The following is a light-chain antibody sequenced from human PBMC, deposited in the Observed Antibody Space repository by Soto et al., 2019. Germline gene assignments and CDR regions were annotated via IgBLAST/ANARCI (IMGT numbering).Light chain of an antibody. Sequence: DIQMTQSPSTLSASIGDRVTITCRASQSISNLLAWYHQKPGRAPTLLIYKASTLESGVPSRFSGSGSGTEFSLTISSLQPDDFATYYCQQYKSYPLTFGQGTRLEIK. CDR2: KAS. J-gene: IGKJ5*01. CDR1: QSISNL. V-gene: IGKV1-5*03. CDR3: QQYKSYPLT.